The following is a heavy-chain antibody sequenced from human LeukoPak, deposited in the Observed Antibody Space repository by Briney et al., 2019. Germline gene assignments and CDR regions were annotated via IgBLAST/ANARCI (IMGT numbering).Heavy chain of an antibody. Sequence: PSETLSLTCTVSGGSISSSSYYWGWIRQPPGKGLEWIGSIYYSGSTYYNPSLKSRVTISVDTSKNQFSLKLSSVTAADTAVYYCARGVPAGRRFDYWGQGTLVTVSS. J-gene: IGHJ4*02. CDR3: ARGVPAGRRFDY. CDR1: GGSISSSSYY. V-gene: IGHV4-39*01. CDR2: IYYSGST. D-gene: IGHD6-13*01.